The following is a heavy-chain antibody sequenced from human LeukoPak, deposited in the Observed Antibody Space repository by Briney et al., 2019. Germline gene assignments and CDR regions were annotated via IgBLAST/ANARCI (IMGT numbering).Heavy chain of an antibody. CDR1: GFTFSSYG. D-gene: IGHD3-10*01. CDR2: IWYDGSNK. J-gene: IGHJ5*02. CDR3: AKDRSSGSSPFDP. Sequence: GGSLRLSCAASGFTFSSYGMHWVRQAPGKGLEWVAVIWYDGSNKYYADSVKGRFTISRDNSKNTLYLQMNSLRAEDTAVYYCAKDRSSGSSPFDPWGQGTLVTVSS. V-gene: IGHV3-30*02.